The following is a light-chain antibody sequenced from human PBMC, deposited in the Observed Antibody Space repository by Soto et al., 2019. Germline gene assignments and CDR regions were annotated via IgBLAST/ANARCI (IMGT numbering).Light chain of an antibody. CDR3: QHPSNLPPT. Sequence: EVVMTQSPATLSVSPGERVTLSCRASESVHRNLAWYHQKPSPGPRLLIYYASTRATGVPARLTGSGSGTECTLTISVHQSEDFGVYHWQHPSNLPPTFGPATKVEIK. V-gene: IGKV3-15*01. CDR2: YAS. J-gene: IGKJ3*01. CDR1: ESVHRN.